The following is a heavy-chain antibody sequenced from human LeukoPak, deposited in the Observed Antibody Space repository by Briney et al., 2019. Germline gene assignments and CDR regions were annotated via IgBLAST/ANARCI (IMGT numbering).Heavy chain of an antibody. J-gene: IGHJ5*02. V-gene: IGHV1-8*01. CDR2: MNPNSGNT. D-gene: IGHD3-22*01. CDR3: ARGGSADEYYYDSSGYYLARNWFDP. Sequence: ASVKVSCKASGYTFTSYDINWVQQATGQGLEWMGWMNPNSGNTGYAQKFQGRVTMTRNTSISTAYMELSSLRSEDTAVYYCARGGSADEYYYDSSGYYLARNWFDPWGQGTLVTVSS. CDR1: GYTFTSYD.